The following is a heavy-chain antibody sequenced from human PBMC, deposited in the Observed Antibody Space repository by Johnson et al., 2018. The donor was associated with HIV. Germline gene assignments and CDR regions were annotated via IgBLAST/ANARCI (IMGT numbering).Heavy chain of an antibody. Sequence: VQLVESGGGVARPGGSLRLSCEASGFTFDEYDMNWVRQGPGKGLEWVSGINWNGGTPGSADSVKGRFTISRDNAKNSLYLQMDSLRAEDTAVYYCARELRGLGAFDIWGQGTMVTVSS. CDR2: INWNGGTP. D-gene: IGHD4-23*01. J-gene: IGHJ3*02. CDR3: ARELRGLGAFDI. V-gene: IGHV3-20*04. CDR1: GFTFDEYD.